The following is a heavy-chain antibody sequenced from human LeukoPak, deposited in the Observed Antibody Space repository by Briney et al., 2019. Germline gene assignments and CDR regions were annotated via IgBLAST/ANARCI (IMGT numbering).Heavy chain of an antibody. CDR2: IYYSGST. D-gene: IGHD3-22*01. CDR3: AIRGGNYYDSSGYYFSFDY. V-gene: IGHV4-39*07. Sequence: SETLSLTCTVSGGSISSSSYYWGWIRQPPGKGLEWIGSIYYSGSTYYNPSLKSRVTISVDTSKNQFSLKLSSVTAADTAVYYCAIRGGNYYDSSGYYFSFDYWGQGTLVTVFS. CDR1: GGSISSSSYY. J-gene: IGHJ4*02.